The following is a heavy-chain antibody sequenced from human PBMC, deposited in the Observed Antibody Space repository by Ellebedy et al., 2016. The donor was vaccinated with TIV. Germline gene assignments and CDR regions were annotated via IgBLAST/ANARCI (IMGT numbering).Heavy chain of an antibody. D-gene: IGHD3-10*01. Sequence: GESLKISCAVSGFTFDDYIMHWVRHAPGKGLEWVSLIRWAGGNTYSADSVKRRFTISIDNSKNSLYLQMNSLRTEETAFYYCAKNGLYGSNYYFYIDVWGKGTTVAVSS. V-gene: IGHV3-43*01. CDR3: AKNGLYGSNYYFYIDV. CDR1: GFTFDDYI. J-gene: IGHJ6*03. CDR2: IRWAGGNT.